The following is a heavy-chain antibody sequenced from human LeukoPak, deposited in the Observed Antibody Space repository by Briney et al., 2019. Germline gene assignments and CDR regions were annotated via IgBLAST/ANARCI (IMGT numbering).Heavy chain of an antibody. Sequence: GGSLRLSCAASGFTFSSYWMSWVRQAPGKGLEWVANIKQDGSEKYYVDSVKGRFTISRDNSKNTLFLQMHSLRAEDTAVYYCAKVCLLNVYSPASWGQGTLVTVSS. CDR1: GFTFSSYW. CDR2: IKQDGSEK. CDR3: AKVCLLNVYSPAS. D-gene: IGHD3-16*01. V-gene: IGHV3-7*05. J-gene: IGHJ5*02.